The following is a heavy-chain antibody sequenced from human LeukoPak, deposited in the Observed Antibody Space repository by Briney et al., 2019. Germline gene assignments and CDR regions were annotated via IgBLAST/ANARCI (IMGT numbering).Heavy chain of an antibody. J-gene: IGHJ4*02. D-gene: IGHD6-6*01. V-gene: IGHV1-18*01. CDR3: ARVRSEYSSSDY. Sequence: ASVKVSCKASGYTFTSYGISWGRQAPGQGLEWMGWISAYNGNTNYAQKLQGRVTMTTDTSTSTAYMELRSLRSDDTAVYYCARVRSEYSSSDYWGQGTLVTVSS. CDR1: GYTFTSYG. CDR2: ISAYNGNT.